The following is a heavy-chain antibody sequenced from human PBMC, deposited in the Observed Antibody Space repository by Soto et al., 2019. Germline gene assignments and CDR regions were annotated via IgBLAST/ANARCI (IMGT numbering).Heavy chain of an antibody. CDR3: ARVRLNYAFDI. CDR1: GFTVSSNY. D-gene: IGHD1-1*01. CDR2: IYSGGST. V-gene: IGHV3-53*01. J-gene: IGHJ3*02. Sequence: GGSLRLSCAASGFTVSSNYMSWVRQAPGKGLEWVSVIYSGGSTYYADPVKGRFTISRDNSKNTLYLQMNSLRAEDTAVYYCARVRLNYAFDIWGQGTMVTVSS.